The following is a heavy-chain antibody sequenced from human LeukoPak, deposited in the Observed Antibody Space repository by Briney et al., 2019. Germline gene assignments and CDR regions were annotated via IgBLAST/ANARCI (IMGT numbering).Heavy chain of an antibody. CDR1: GFTFSSYG. Sequence: GGSLRLSCAASGFTFSSYGMHWVRQAPGKGLEWVAVISNDGSNKYYADSVKGRFTISRDNAKESLYLQMNSLRAEDTAIYFCARDKVSVIPALDYWGQGTLVIVSS. D-gene: IGHD2/OR15-2a*01. CDR3: ARDKVSVIPALDY. J-gene: IGHJ4*02. CDR2: ISNDGSNK. V-gene: IGHV3-30*03.